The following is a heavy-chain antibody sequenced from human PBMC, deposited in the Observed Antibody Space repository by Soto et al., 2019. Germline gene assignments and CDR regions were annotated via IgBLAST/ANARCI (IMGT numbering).Heavy chain of an antibody. V-gene: IGHV3-7*05. CDR1: GFTFSSYW. Sequence: EVQLVESGGGLVQPGGSLRLSCAASGFTFSSYWMSWVRQAPGKGLEWVANIKQDGSEKYYVDSVKGRITISRDNAKNSLYLQMNSLRAEDTAVYYCARDRDSSGYYWGKDYWGQGTLVTVSS. D-gene: IGHD3-22*01. J-gene: IGHJ4*02. CDR3: ARDRDSSGYYWGKDY. CDR2: IKQDGSEK.